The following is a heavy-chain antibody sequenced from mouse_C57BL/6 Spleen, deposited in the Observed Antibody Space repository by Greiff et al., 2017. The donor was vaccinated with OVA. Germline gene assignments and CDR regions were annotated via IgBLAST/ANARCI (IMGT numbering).Heavy chain of an antibody. CDR3: ARPAWFAY. V-gene: IGHV5-17*01. Sequence: EVKLMESGGGLVKPGGSLTLSCAASGFTFSDYGMHWVRQAPEKGLEWVAYISSGSSTIYYADTVKGRFTISRDNAKNTLFLQMTSLRSEDTAMYYCARPAWFAYWGQGTLVTVSA. J-gene: IGHJ3*01. CDR2: ISSGSSTI. CDR1: GFTFSDYG.